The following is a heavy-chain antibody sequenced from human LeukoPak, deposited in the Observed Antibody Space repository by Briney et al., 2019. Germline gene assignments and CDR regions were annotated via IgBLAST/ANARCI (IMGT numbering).Heavy chain of an antibody. D-gene: IGHD2-21*01. CDR1: GGTFSSYA. J-gene: IGHJ3*02. Sequence: PVASVKVSCKASGGTFSSYAISWVRQAPGQGLEWMGRIIPILGIANYAQKFQGRVTITADKSTSTAYMELSSLRSEDTAVYYCGRGGGGDDVFDIWGQGTMVTVFS. CDR3: GRGGGGDDVFDI. V-gene: IGHV1-69*04. CDR2: IIPILGIA.